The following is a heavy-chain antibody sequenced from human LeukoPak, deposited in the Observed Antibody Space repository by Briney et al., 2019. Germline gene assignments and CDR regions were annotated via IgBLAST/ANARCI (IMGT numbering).Heavy chain of an antibody. CDR2: IYYSGST. CDR3: ARVLTGKFDY. V-gene: IGHV4-59*01. D-gene: IGHD7-27*01. J-gene: IGHJ4*02. Sequence: SETLSLTCSVAGGSISSYYWSWIRQPPGKGLEWIGYIYYSGSTNYNPSLKSRVTISVDTSKNQFSLKLNSVTAADTAVYYCARVLTGKFDYWGQGTLVTVSS. CDR1: GGSISSYY.